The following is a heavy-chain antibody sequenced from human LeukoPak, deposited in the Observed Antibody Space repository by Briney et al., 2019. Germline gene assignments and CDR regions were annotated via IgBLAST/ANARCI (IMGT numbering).Heavy chain of an antibody. J-gene: IGHJ4*02. CDR1: GVSVSSNY. V-gene: IGHV3-53*01. D-gene: IGHD3-16*01. CDR3: AGLGGSGTSPFDY. Sequence: PGGSLILSCAASGVSVSSNYMSWVRRAPGPGLEGVSGIYSGGSTYYADSVKGRLTISRDNSKNMLYLQMNSLRAEDTAVYYCAGLGGSGTSPFDYWGQGTLVTVSS. CDR2: IYSGGST.